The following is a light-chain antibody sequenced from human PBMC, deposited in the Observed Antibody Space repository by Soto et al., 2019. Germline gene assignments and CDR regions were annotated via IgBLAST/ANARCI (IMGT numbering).Light chain of an antibody. CDR2: GAS. CDR3: QQYGSPIT. V-gene: IGKV3-20*01. Sequence: EIVLTQSPGTLSLSPGERATLSCRASQSVSSSYLAWYQQKPGQAPRLLIYGASSRATGIPDRFSGSGSGTDFTLTISRLEPEDLAVYYCQQYGSPITFGQGTRLEIK. J-gene: IGKJ5*01. CDR1: QSVSSSY.